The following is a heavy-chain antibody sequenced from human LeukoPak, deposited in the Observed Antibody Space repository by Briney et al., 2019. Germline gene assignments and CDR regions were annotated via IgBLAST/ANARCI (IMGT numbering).Heavy chain of an antibody. J-gene: IGHJ3*02. Sequence: PSETLSLTCTVSGGSISSYYWSWIRQPPGKGLEWIGYIYYSGSTNYNPSLKSRVTISVDTSKNQFSLKLSSVTAADTAVYYCARDPNPSGRYSGAFDIWGQGTMVTVSS. CDR2: IYYSGST. CDR1: GGSISSYY. D-gene: IGHD6-19*01. CDR3: ARDPNPSGRYSGAFDI. V-gene: IGHV4-59*01.